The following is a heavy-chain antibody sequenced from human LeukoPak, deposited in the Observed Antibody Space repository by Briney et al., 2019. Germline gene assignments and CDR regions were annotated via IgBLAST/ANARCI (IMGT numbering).Heavy chain of an antibody. J-gene: IGHJ6*03. CDR1: GFTFSSYW. CDR3: ARDFKDFWRLGDYYYMDV. CDR2: IKQDGSEK. Sequence: GGSLRLSCAASGFTFSSYWMSWVRQAPGKGLEWVANIKQDGSEKYYVDSVKGRFTISRDNAKNSLYLQMNSLRAEDTAVYYCARDFKDFWRLGDYYYMDVWGKGTTVTVS. D-gene: IGHD3-3*01. V-gene: IGHV3-7*01.